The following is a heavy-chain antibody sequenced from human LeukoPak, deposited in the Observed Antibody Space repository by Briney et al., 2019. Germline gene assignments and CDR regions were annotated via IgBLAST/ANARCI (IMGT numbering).Heavy chain of an antibody. J-gene: IGHJ4*02. CDR1: GFTFSSYA. V-gene: IGHV1-3*01. CDR3: AIWESSGHYLDY. D-gene: IGHD3-22*01. CDR2: INAGNGYT. Sequence: PGGSLRLSCAASGFTFSSYAMHWVRQAPGQRLEWMGWINAGNGYTKYSQKFQGRVTFTRDTSATTAYMDLSSLRSEDTAVYYCAIWESSGHYLDYWGQGTLVTVSS.